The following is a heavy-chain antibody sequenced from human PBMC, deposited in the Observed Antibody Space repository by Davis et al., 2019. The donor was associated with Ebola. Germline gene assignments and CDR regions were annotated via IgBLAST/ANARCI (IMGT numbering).Heavy chain of an antibody. CDR3: ARAGIAAAGYYFDY. Sequence: KISCAASGFTFSSYAMHWVRQAPGQGLEWMGGIIPIFGTANYAQKFQGRVTITADKSTSTAYMELSSLRSEDTAVYYCARAGIAAAGYYFDYWGQGTLVTVSS. J-gene: IGHJ4*02. V-gene: IGHV1-69*06. CDR1: GFTFSSYA. D-gene: IGHD6-13*01. CDR2: IIPIFGTA.